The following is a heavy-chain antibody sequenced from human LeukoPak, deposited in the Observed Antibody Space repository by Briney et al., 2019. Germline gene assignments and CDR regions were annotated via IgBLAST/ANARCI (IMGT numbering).Heavy chain of an antibody. CDR3: ARDGRCGGNFGY. J-gene: IGHJ4*02. CDR2: INNDRTRT. CDR1: VLILSIL. D-gene: IGHD4-23*01. Sequence: PGGSLSLSCTASVLILSILDVLGPPQSTGMGVVCVSGINNDRTRTSFADSVKGRFTITRDNAKNTLYLQMNRLRVDDEAAYYCARDGRCGGNFGYWGQGTLVTVSS. V-gene: IGHV3-74*01.